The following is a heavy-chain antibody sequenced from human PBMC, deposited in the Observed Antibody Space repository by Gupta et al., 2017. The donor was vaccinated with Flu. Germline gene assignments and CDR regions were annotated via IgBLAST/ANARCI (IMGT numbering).Heavy chain of an antibody. J-gene: IGHJ4*02. V-gene: IGHV1-46*01. D-gene: IGHD1-26*01. CDR1: GYTFTNYD. Sequence: VQSGAEVKKPPASVKVSCPTSGYTFTNYDIHWVRQAPGQRPEWMGKIRPRSGNTEYAQKFRGRVTMTRDTSTSTIYREMSSLRSEDTAVCYGAGEPNESYEFDYWGQGALVAVSS. CDR3: AGEPNESYEFDY. CDR2: IRPRSGNT.